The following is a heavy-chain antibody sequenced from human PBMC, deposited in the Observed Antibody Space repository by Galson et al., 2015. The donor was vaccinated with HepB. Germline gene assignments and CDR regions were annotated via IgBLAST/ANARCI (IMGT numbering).Heavy chain of an antibody. Sequence: SLRLSCAASGFTFSSYWMHWVRQAPGKGLVWVSRISSDGSNTNYADSVKGRFTISRDNAKNTLYLQMNSLRAEDAAVYYCAGSLATRNKDYWGQGTLVTVSS. D-gene: IGHD2/OR15-2a*01. CDR2: ISSDGSNT. J-gene: IGHJ4*02. V-gene: IGHV3-74*01. CDR3: AGSLATRNKDY. CDR1: GFTFSSYW.